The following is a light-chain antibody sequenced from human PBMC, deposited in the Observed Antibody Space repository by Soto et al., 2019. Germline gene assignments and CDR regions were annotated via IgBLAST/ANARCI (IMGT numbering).Light chain of an antibody. V-gene: IGLV1-40*01. J-gene: IGLJ2*01. Sequence: QSVLTQPPSVSGAQGRRFPTSCIGTSPNIGAGYDVPWYQQLPGTAPKLLIYGNSNRPSGVPDRFSGSKSGTSASLAITGLQAEDEADYYCQSYDSSLSVLFGGGTKLTVL. CDR3: QSYDSSLSVL. CDR1: SPNIGAGYD. CDR2: GNS.